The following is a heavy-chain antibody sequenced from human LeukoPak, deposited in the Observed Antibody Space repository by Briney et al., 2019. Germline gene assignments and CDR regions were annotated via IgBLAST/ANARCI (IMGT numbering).Heavy chain of an antibody. Sequence: GGSLRLSCAASGFTFDDYAMHWVRLAPGKGLEWVSLIWRVGSITYYADCVKGRFTICRDNSKKSLYLQMNSLRTQDTALYYCMAQGSGYDWYFDLWGRGTLVTVSS. CDR3: MAQGSGYDWYFDL. CDR1: GFTFDDYA. V-gene: IGHV3-43*02. D-gene: IGHD5-18*01. CDR2: IWRVGSIT. J-gene: IGHJ2*01.